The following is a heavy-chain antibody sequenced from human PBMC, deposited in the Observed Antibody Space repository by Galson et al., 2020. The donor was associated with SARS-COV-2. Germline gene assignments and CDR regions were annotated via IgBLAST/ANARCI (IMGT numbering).Heavy chain of an antibody. D-gene: IGHD2-15*01. CDR1: GFSLSTSGMC. CDR2: INWDDDK. V-gene: IGHV2-70*01. J-gene: IGHJ3*02. Sequence: SGPTLVKPTQTLTLTCTFSGFSLSTSGMCVSWIRQPPGKALEWLALINWDDDKYYSTSLKTRLTISKDTSKNQVVLTMTNMDPVDTATYYCARIRQPEYYDAFDIWGQGTMVTVSS. CDR3: ARIRQPEYYDAFDI.